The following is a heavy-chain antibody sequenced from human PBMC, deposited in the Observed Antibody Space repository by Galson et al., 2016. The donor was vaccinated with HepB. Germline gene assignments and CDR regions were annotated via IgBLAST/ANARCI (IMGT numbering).Heavy chain of an antibody. CDR2: IYPGDSDT. D-gene: IGHD3-22*01. Sequence: QSGAEVKKPGESLQISCKGSGYSFTNYWIGWVRQMPGKGLEWMGIIYPGDSDTRYSPSFQGQVTFSADKSISTAYLQWSSLKASDTAMYYCARRANYDSSGLLSGVDYWGQGTLVTVSS. CDR3: ARRANYDSSGLLSGVDY. CDR1: GYSFTNYW. J-gene: IGHJ4*02. V-gene: IGHV5-51*01.